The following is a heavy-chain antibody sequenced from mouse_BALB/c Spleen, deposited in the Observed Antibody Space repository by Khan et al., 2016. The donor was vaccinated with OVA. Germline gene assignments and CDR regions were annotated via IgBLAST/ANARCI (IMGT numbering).Heavy chain of an antibody. J-gene: IGHJ3*01. Sequence: QLVESGRDLVKSGGSLKLSCAASGFTFSPYSMSWVRQTPDKRLKWVATISSLGDYTYYPDSVKGRFNISRDNAKNNLYLQVRSLRTEDTAIYYCATHLTGSFANGGKGTLVTVSA. D-gene: IGHD4-1*01. CDR2: ISSLGDYT. CDR1: GFTFSPYS. V-gene: IGHV5-6*01. CDR3: ATHLTGSFAN.